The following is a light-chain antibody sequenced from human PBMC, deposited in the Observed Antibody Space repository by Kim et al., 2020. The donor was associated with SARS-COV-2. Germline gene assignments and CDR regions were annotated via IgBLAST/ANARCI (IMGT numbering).Light chain of an antibody. Sequence: GQRVTISCSGSNPNIGSNAVSWYQQLPGTAPKLVVYSNDQRPSGVPDRFSGSRSGTSASLAISGLQSEDEADYYCAAWDDSLYGRRFGGGTKVTVL. CDR1: NPNIGSNA. CDR2: SND. CDR3: AAWDDSLYGRR. J-gene: IGLJ3*02. V-gene: IGLV1-44*01.